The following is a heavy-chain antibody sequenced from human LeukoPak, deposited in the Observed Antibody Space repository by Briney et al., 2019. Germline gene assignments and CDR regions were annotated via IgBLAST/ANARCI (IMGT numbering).Heavy chain of an antibody. CDR2: ISSSGSTI. D-gene: IGHD6-6*01. CDR1: GFTFSIYE. CDR3: ARFRPDQTVWYFDL. J-gene: IGHJ2*01. Sequence: GGSLRLSCAASGFTFSIYEMNGVRQAPGKGLEWVSYISSSGSTIYYADSVKGRFTISRDNAKNSLYLQMNSLRAEDTAVYYCARFRPDQTVWYFDLWGRGTLVTVSS. V-gene: IGHV3-48*03.